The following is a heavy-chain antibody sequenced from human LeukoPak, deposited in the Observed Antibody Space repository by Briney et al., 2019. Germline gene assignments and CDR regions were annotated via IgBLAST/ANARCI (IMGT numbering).Heavy chain of an antibody. CDR2: IYYSGST. CDR1: GVSISSSSYY. D-gene: IGHD3-22*01. Sequence: TSETLSLTCTVSGVSISSSSYYWGWIRQPPGKGLEWIGSIYYSGSTYYNPSLKSRVTISVDTSKNQFSLKLSSVTAADTAVYYCARVSGITMIVVVQSDGFDIWGQGTMVSVSS. J-gene: IGHJ3*02. CDR3: ARVSGITMIVVVQSDGFDI. V-gene: IGHV4-39*07.